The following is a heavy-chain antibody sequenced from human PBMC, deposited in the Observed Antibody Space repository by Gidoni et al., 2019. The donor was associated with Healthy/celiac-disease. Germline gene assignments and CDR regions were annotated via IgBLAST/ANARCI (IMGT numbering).Heavy chain of an antibody. V-gene: IGHV3-74*01. D-gene: IGHD2-2*01. CDR1: GFTFSRDW. Sequence: EVQLVESGGGLVQPGGSLRLACAASGFTFSRDWMHWVRQAPGKGLVWVSRINSDRSSTVHADSVNGRFTISRDTAKTTLYLQMNSLRAEDTAVYYCASDGGVVVPADYYYCMDVWGQGTTVTLSS. J-gene: IGHJ6*02. CDR3: ASDGGVVVPADYYYCMDV. CDR2: INSDRSST.